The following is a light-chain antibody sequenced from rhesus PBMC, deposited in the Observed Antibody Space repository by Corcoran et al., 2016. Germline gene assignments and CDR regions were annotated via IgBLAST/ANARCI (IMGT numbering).Light chain of an antibody. CDR2: EAS. J-gene: IGKJ1*01. Sequence: DIQMTQSPSSLSASVGDRVTITCRASQGITNDLAWYQQKPGETPKLLIYEASSLQSGIPSRFSGSGSGTDVTLTISSLQSEDFATYYCQQYYSTPRTFGQVTKVEIK. CDR3: QQYYSTPRT. V-gene: IGKV1-25*01. CDR1: QGITND.